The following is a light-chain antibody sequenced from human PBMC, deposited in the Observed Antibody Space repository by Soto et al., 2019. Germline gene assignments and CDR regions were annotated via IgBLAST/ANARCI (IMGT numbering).Light chain of an antibody. CDR3: FSYAGGRL. V-gene: IGLV2-23*01. J-gene: IGLJ7*01. Sequence: QSAQTQPASVSGSPGQSITISCTGAGSYIENYNVVSWYQHLPGKAPQLIIYEGVKRPSDISYRFSGSKSGNSASLTISGLQAEDEGDYFCFSYAGGRLFGGCTQLTVL. CDR2: EGV. CDR1: GSYIENYNV.